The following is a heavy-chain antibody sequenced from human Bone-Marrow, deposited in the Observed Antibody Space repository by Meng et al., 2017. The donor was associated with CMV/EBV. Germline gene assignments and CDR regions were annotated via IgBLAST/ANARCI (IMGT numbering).Heavy chain of an antibody. Sequence: GESLKISCECSGYSFANYWIGWVRQMPGKGLEWMGIIYPGDSDTRYSPSFQGQVTISADKSIGTAYLQWSSLKASDTAMYYCARHVRPGSTWTPFDFWGQGTLVTVSS. D-gene: IGHD6-13*01. V-gene: IGHV5-51*01. CDR1: GYSFANYW. CDR2: IYPGDSDT. CDR3: ARHVRPGSTWTPFDF. J-gene: IGHJ4*02.